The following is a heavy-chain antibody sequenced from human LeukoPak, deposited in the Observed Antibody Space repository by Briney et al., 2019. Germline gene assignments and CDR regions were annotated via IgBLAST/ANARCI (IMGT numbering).Heavy chain of an antibody. Sequence: SETLSLTCTVPGGSITSGTSYWGWVRQPPGRGLEWIGTFYSTGSTHYNPSLRNRVTISVDTSKNQFSLRLSSVTAADTAIYYCAREGRDYYDRSGYSPDYWGQGTLVTVSS. CDR2: FYSTGST. V-gene: IGHV4-39*07. D-gene: IGHD3-22*01. J-gene: IGHJ4*02. CDR3: AREGRDYYDRSGYSPDY. CDR1: GGSITSGTSY.